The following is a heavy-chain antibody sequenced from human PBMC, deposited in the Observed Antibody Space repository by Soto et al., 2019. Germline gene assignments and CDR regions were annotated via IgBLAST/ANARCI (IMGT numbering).Heavy chain of an antibody. CDR3: AKAGPYSSGFFDY. D-gene: IGHD6-19*01. V-gene: IGHV3-9*01. Sequence: GGSLRLSCAASGFTFDDYAMHWVRQAPGKGLEWVSGISWNSGSIGYADSVKGRFTISRDNAKNSLYLQMNSLRAEDTALYYCAKAGPYSSGFFDYWGQGTLVTVSS. CDR2: ISWNSGSI. J-gene: IGHJ4*02. CDR1: GFTFDDYA.